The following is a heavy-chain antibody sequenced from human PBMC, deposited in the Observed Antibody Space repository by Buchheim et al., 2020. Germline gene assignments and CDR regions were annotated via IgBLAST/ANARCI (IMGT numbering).Heavy chain of an antibody. CDR3: ASRGIAAAGTPLDDYYYGMDV. V-gene: IGHV5-10-1*03. J-gene: IGHJ6*02. Sequence: EVQLVQSGAEVKKPGESLRISCKGSGYSFTSYWISWVRQMPGKGLEWMGRIDPSDSYTNYSPSFQGHVTISADKSISTAYLQWSSLKASDTAMYYCASRGIAAAGTPLDDYYYGMDVWGQGTT. CDR2: IDPSDSYT. D-gene: IGHD6-13*01. CDR1: GYSFTSYW.